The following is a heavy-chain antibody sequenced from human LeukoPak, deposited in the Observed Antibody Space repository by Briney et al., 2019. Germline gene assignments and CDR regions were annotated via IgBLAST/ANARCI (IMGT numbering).Heavy chain of an antibody. CDR2: ICTYNGNA. CDR1: GYTSTSYG. CDR3: ARITQTDYDFDY. Sequence: ASVKVSCKASGYTSTSYGISWVRQAPGQGLEWMGWICTYNGNADYAQKLQGRVTMTTDTSTSTAYMELRSLRSDDTAVYYCARITQTDYDFDYWGQGTLVIVSS. J-gene: IGHJ4*02. V-gene: IGHV1-18*01. D-gene: IGHD4-17*01.